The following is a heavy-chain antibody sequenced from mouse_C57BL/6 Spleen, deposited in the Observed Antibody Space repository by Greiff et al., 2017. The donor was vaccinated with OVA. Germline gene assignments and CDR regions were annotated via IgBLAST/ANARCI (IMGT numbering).Heavy chain of an antibody. Sequence: VQLKESGGGLVKPGGSLKLSCAASGFTFSDYGMHWVRQAPEKGLEWVAYISSGSSTIYYADTVKGRFTISRDNAKNTLFLQMTSLRSEDTAMYYCARSLTSVYAMDYWGQGTSVTVSS. CDR3: ARSLTSVYAMDY. V-gene: IGHV5-17*01. J-gene: IGHJ4*01. CDR2: ISSGSSTI. D-gene: IGHD6-5*01. CDR1: GFTFSDYG.